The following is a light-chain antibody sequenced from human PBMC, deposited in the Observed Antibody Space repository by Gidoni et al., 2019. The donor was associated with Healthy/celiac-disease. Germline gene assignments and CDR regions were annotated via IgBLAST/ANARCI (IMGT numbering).Light chain of an antibody. Sequence: EIVLTQSPGTLSLSPGERATLSCRASQSVSSSYLAWYQQKPGQAPRLLIYGASSGSGTDFTLTISRLEPEDFAVYYCQQYGSSPWTFXQXTKVEIK. CDR3: QQYGSSPWT. V-gene: IGKV3-20*01. CDR1: QSVSSSY. CDR2: GAS. J-gene: IGKJ1*01.